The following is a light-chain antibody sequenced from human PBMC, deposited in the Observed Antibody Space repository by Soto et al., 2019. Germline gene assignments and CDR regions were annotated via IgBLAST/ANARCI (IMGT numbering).Light chain of an antibody. Sequence: IVLTHSPGTLSLSPVERATLSFMSSQSVSSTYLAWYQQQPGQAPRLLIYGSSNRATGIPDRFSGSGSGTDFTLTISRLEPEDFAVYYCQQYGSSSWTFGQGTKVDI. V-gene: IGKV3-20*01. CDR3: QQYGSSSWT. CDR1: QSVSSTY. J-gene: IGKJ1*01. CDR2: GSS.